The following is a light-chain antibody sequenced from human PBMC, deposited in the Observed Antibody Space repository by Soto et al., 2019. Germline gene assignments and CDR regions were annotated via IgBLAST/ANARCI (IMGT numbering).Light chain of an antibody. Sequence: EIVMTQTPATLSVSPGERATLSCRASQSVGNNLAWYQQKPGQAPRLLIYGASTRATGIPARFSGSGSGTEFTLTISSLQSEDFAICYCQQFNNWPRTFGQGTKVEIK. CDR1: QSVGNN. CDR2: GAS. J-gene: IGKJ1*01. V-gene: IGKV3-15*01. CDR3: QQFNNWPRT.